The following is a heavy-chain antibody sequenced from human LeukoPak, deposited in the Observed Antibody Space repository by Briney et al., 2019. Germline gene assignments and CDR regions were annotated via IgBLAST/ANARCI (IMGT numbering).Heavy chain of an antibody. CDR1: GGSISSGDYY. J-gene: IGHJ4*02. D-gene: IGHD3-3*01. Sequence: SETLSLTCTVSGGSISSGDYYWSWIRQPPGKGLEWIGYIYYSGSTYYNPSLKSRVTISVDTSKNQFSLKLSSVTAADTAVYYCARDKYDFWSGWTWTFDYWGQGTPVTVSS. CDR2: IYYSGST. V-gene: IGHV4-30-4*01. CDR3: ARDKYDFWSGWTWTFDY.